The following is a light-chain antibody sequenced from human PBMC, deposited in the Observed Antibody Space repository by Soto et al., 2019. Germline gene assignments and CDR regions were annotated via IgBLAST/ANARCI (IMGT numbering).Light chain of an antibody. Sequence: QSVLTQPPSASGSPGQSVTISCTGSSSDVGGYNYVSWYQQHPGKAPKLMIYEVSKRPSGVPDRLSGSKSGNTASLTVSGLQAVDEAGYYCSSYGGSNTVVFGGGTKLTVL. CDR1: SSDVGGYNY. CDR3: SSYGGSNTVV. CDR2: EVS. V-gene: IGLV2-8*01. J-gene: IGLJ2*01.